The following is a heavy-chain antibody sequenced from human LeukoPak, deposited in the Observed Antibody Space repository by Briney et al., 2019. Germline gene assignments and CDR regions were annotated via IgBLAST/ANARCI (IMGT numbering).Heavy chain of an antibody. V-gene: IGHV3-74*01. CDR3: ARGYCSSTSCYYFDY. CDR1: GFTFSSYW. D-gene: IGHD2-2*01. J-gene: IGHJ4*02. Sequence: PGGSLRLSCAASGFTFSSYWMHWVRHAPGMGLVWVSRINSDGSSTSYADSVKGRFTISRDNAKNTLYLQMNSLRAEDTAVYYCARGYCSSTSCYYFDYWGQGTLVTVSS. CDR2: INSDGSST.